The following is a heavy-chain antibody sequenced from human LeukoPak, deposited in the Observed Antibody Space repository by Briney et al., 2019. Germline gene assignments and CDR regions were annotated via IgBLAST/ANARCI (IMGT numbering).Heavy chain of an antibody. CDR2: IYYSGST. CDR1: GGSISSYY. Sequence: SETLSLTCTVSGGSISSYYWSWIRQPPGKGLEWIGYIYYSGSTNYNPSLKSRVTISVDTSENQFSLKLSSVTAADTAVYYCARHKVVVAATLNFDYWGQGTLVTVSS. CDR3: ARHKVVVAATLNFDY. V-gene: IGHV4-59*08. D-gene: IGHD2-15*01. J-gene: IGHJ4*02.